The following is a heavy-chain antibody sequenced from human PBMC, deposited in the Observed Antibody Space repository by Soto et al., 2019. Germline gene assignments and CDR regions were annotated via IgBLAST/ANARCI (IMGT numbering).Heavy chain of an antibody. CDR2: IYTSGST. V-gene: IGHV4-4*07. CDR1: GGSISSYY. Sequence: SETLSLTCTVSGGSISSYYWSWIRQPAGKGLEWIGRIYTSGSTNYNPSLKSRVTMSVDTSKNQFSLKLSSVTAADTAVYYCARAIYGSGRIWSNYFGYWGQGTLVTVSS. J-gene: IGHJ4*02. D-gene: IGHD3-10*01. CDR3: ARAIYGSGRIWSNYFGY.